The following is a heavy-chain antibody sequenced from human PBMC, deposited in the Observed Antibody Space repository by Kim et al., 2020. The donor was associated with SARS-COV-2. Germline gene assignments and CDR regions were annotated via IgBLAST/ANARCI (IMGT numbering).Heavy chain of an antibody. V-gene: IGHV1-69*04. D-gene: IGHD5-12*01. CDR1: GDNFNNFG. Sequence: SVKVSCKASGDNFNNFGISWVRQAPGQGLEWMGRIVPLFGVGNSAQKFRGRLTITADKSTTTVFMELSSLTSEDTAVYFCARDRFTYGGYDALWLVGPLYWGQGTLVAVSS. CDR3: ARDRFTYGGYDALWLVGPLY. CDR2: IVPLFGVG. J-gene: IGHJ4*02.